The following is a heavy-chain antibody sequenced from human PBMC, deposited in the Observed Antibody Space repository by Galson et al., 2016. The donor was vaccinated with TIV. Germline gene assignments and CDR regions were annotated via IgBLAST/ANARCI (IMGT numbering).Heavy chain of an antibody. CDR2: IDWDDDK. V-gene: IGHV2-70*11. Sequence: PALVKPTQTLTLTCTFSGFSLPTDGMCVNWIRQPPGKALEWLARIDWDDDKSYRSSLKTRLTISKDTSKNQVVLTMTNMDPVDTATYYCARISGYYDSSGHYIPRGFDDWGQGPLVTVSS. CDR1: GFSLPTDGMC. CDR3: ARISGYYDSSGHYIPRGFDD. D-gene: IGHD3-22*01. J-gene: IGHJ4*02.